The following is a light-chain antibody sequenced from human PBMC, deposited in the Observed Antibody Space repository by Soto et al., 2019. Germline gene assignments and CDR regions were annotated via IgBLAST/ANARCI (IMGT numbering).Light chain of an antibody. V-gene: IGKV3-20*01. CDR2: GVS. CDR1: QSVPSNF. Sequence: EIVLTQSPGTLSLSPGERATLSCRASQSVPSNFLAWYQQKPGQAPILVIYGVSRRATGIPDRFSGSGSGTDFTLTISRLEPEDFPVYYCQQYDSSWTFGQGTKAEIK. CDR3: QQYDSSWT. J-gene: IGKJ1*01.